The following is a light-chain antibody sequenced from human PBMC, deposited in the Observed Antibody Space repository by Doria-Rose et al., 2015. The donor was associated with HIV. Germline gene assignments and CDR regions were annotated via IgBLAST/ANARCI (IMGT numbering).Light chain of an antibody. CDR2: DAT. CDR1: SSDIGGYNY. V-gene: IGLV2-14*03. Sequence: QPVLTQPASVSGSPGQSITISCTGTSSDIGGYNYVSWYQQHPDKAPKLMIYDATNRPSGVSNRFSGSKSGNTASLTISGLQAEDEADYYCSSYTSTTLKIFGGGTKLTVL. J-gene: IGLJ2*01. CDR3: SSYTSTTLKI.